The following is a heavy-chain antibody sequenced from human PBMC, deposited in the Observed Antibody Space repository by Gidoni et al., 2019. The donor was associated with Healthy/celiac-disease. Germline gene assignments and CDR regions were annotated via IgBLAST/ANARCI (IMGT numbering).Heavy chain of an antibody. CDR3: PKDRNYYDSSGYYWWGAFDI. D-gene: IGHD3-22*01. CDR1: GFTFSSYG. J-gene: IGHJ3*02. V-gene: IGHV3-30*18. CDR2: ISYDGSNK. Sequence: QVQLVESGGGVVQPGRSLRPSCSASGFTFSSYGMPWVRQAPGKGLEWVAVISYDGSNKYYADSVKGRFTISRDNSKNTLYLQMNSLRAEDTAVYYCPKDRNYYDSSGYYWWGAFDIWGQGTMVTVSS.